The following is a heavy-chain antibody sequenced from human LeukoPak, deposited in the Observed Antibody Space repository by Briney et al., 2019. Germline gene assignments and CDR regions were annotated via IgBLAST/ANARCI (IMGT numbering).Heavy chain of an antibody. CDR1: GGSISSYY. Sequence: KPSETLSLTCTVSGGSISSYYWSWIRQPPGKGLEWIGYIYTSGSTNYNPSLKSRVTISVDTSKNQFSLKLSSVTAADTAVYYCARQASYYYDSSGYLFGYWGQGTLVTVSS. J-gene: IGHJ4*02. CDR3: ARQASYYYDSSGYLFGY. V-gene: IGHV4-4*09. D-gene: IGHD3-22*01. CDR2: IYTSGST.